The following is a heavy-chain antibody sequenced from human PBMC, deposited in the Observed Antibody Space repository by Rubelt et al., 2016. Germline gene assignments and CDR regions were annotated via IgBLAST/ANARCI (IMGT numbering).Heavy chain of an antibody. D-gene: IGHD1-26*01. CDR3: ARWWEVLQAFDY. CDR2: VHYTGST. V-gene: IGHV4-59*01. Sequence: QVKLQESGPGLVKPSETLSLTCTVSGGSISDYHWSWIRQPPGKGLEWIGYVHYTGSTNYNPSLESRVVISVDTSKNQFSRRRSAVTAADTAVYYCARWWEVLQAFDYWGQGTLVTVSS. CDR1: GGSISDYH. J-gene: IGHJ4*02.